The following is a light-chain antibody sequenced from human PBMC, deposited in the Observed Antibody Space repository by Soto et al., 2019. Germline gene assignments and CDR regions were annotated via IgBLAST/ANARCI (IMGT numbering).Light chain of an antibody. V-gene: IGKV3-11*01. CDR2: DAS. CDR1: QSVSRY. Sequence: EIVLTQSPATLSLSPGERATLSCRASQSVSRYLAWYQQKPGQAPRLLIYDASNRAAGIPYRFSGSGSGTDFTLTISSLEPEDFAVDYCQPRSNWPPLFTFGPGTKVDIK. J-gene: IGKJ3*01. CDR3: QPRSNWPPLFT.